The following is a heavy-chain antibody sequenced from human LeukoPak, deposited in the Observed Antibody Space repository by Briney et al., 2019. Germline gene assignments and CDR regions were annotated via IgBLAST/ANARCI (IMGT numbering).Heavy chain of an antibody. D-gene: IGHD4-17*01. J-gene: IGHJ3*02. CDR1: DDPFSSHY. CDR2: ISYNVST. CDR3: ARDLVTVTKGFDI. Sequence: SDTLSLIRAVSDDPFSSHYWTWIRQPPGKGLEWIGYISYNVSTNYNPSLKSRVTISIDTSKHQFSLKLSSVTAADTAVYYCARDLVTVTKGFDIWGQGTMVSVSS. V-gene: IGHV4-59*11.